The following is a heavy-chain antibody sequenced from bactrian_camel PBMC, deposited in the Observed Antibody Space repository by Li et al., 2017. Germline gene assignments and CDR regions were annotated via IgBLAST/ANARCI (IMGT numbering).Heavy chain of an antibody. CDR1: GFTFSSYV. V-gene: IGHV3S40*01. CDR2: INSVGGST. J-gene: IGHJ4*01. D-gene: IGHD2*01. Sequence: VQLVESGGGLVEPGGSLRLSCAASGFTFSSYVMNWVRQAPGKGLEWVSVINSVGGSTYYADSVKGRFTISRDNAKNTLYLQMTNLKPADTALYYCAAGSVRRGPYCSGAYLRLGQGTQVTVS.